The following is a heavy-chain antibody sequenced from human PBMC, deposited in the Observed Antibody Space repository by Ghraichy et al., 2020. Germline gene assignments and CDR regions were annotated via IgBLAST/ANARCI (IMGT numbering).Heavy chain of an antibody. CDR1: GYTFTSYG. J-gene: IGHJ4*02. V-gene: IGHV1-18*01. CDR3: ARDRHGAGAMGTGY. CDR2: ISAYNGNT. Sequence: ASVKVSCKASGYTFTSYGISWVRQAPGQGLEWMGWISAYNGNTNYAQKLQGRVTMTTDTSTSTAYMELRSLRSDDTAVYYCARDRHGAGAMGTGYWGQGTLDTVSS. D-gene: IGHD1-26*01.